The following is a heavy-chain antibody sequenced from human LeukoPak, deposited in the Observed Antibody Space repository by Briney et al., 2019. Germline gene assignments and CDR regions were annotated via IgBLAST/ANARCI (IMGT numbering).Heavy chain of an antibody. V-gene: IGHV4-39*07. Sequence: SETLSLTCTVSGGSISSSSYYWGWIRQPPGKGLEWNGSIYCSGSTYYNPSLKSRVTISVDTSKNQFSLKLSSVTAADTAVYYCARDWGVWGQGTLVTVSS. D-gene: IGHD3-10*01. CDR1: GGSISSSSYY. CDR3: ARDWGV. J-gene: IGHJ4*02. CDR2: IYCSGST.